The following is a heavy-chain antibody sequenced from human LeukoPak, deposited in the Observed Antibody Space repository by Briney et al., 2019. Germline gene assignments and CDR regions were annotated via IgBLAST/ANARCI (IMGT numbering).Heavy chain of an antibody. V-gene: IGHV5-51*01. CDR2: IYPGDSDT. CDR1: GYRFTSYW. J-gene: IGHJ4*02. CDR3: ARLRNYYDSSGYFEIPPDY. Sequence: GESLKISCKGSGYRFTSYWIAWVRQMPGKGLEWMGIIYPGDSDTRYSPSFQGQVTISADKSISTAYLQWSSLKASDTAMYYCARLRNYYDSSGYFEIPPDYWGQGTLVTVSS. D-gene: IGHD3-22*01.